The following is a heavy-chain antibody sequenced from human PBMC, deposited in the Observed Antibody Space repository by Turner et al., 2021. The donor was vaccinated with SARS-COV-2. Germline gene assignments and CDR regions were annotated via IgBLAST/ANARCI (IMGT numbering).Heavy chain of an antibody. Sequence: EVQLVESGGGLIQPGGSLRLSCAASGFTVSSNYMSWVRQAPGKGLEWVSVIYSGGRTYYADSVKGRFTISRDNAKNTLYLQMNSLRAEDTAVYYCARVGSYGRRDVDYWGQGTLVTVSS. D-gene: IGHD5-18*01. J-gene: IGHJ4*02. CDR3: ARVGSYGRRDVDY. CDR2: IYSGGRT. CDR1: GFTVSSNY. V-gene: IGHV3-53*01.